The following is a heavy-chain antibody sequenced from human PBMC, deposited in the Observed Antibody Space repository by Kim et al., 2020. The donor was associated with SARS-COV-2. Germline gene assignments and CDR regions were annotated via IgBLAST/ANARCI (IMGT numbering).Heavy chain of an antibody. J-gene: IGHJ4*02. Sequence: YHADSLKGRFTISSDNAKNSLYLQMNRLRDEDTAVYYCARVLRGVTPFGYWGQGTLVTVSS. D-gene: IGHD4-4*01. CDR3: ARVLRGVTPFGY. V-gene: IGHV3-48*02.